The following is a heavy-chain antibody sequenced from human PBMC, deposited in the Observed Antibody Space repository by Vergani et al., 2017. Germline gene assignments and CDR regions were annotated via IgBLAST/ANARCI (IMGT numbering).Heavy chain of an antibody. J-gene: IGHJ6*02. CDR1: GGTFSSYA. D-gene: IGHD1-26*01. CDR2: IIPIFGTA. V-gene: IGHV1-69*12. CDR3: ARDRELLRYYYCYGMDV. Sequence: QVQLVQSGAEVKKPGSSVKVSCKASGGTFSSYAISWVRQAPGQGLEWMGGIIPIFGTANYSQKFQGRVTITADESTSTAYMELSSLRSEDTAVYYCARDRELLRYYYCYGMDVWGQGTTVTVSS.